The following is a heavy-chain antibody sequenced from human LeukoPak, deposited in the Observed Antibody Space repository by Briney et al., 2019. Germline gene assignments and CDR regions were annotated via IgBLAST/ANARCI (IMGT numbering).Heavy chain of an antibody. Sequence: ASVKVSCKASGYTFTSYGISWVRQAPGQGLEWMGWISAYNGNTNYAQKLQGRVTMTRDTSISTAYMELSRLRSDDTAVYYCHSAHYYYGMDVWAKGPRSPSP. D-gene: IGHD3-10*01. CDR2: ISAYNGNT. CDR1: GYTFTSYG. CDR3: HSAHYYYGMDV. J-gene: IGHJ6*02. V-gene: IGHV1-18*01.